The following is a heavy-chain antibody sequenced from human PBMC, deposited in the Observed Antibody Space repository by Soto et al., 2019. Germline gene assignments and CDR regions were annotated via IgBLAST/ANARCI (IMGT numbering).Heavy chain of an antibody. CDR3: LFLPCDFWSGYPIFGMDV. V-gene: IGHV4-59*01. D-gene: IGHD3-3*01. J-gene: IGHJ6*02. Sequence: PSETLSLTCTDSGGSISSYYWSWIRQPPGKGLDWIGYIYYSGSTNYNPSLQGRVTISVDTSKNHFSLNLSSVTAADTAVYYCLFLPCDFWSGYPIFGMDVWGPGTTVTASS. CDR1: GGSISSYY. CDR2: IYYSGST.